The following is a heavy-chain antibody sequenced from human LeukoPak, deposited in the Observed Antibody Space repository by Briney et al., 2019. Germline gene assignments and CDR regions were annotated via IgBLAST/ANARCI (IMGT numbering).Heavy chain of an antibody. D-gene: IGHD3-3*01. CDR3: VRAMYYDFWSGRSKPSARFYYYMDV. CDR2: INSDGDTT. V-gene: IGHV3-74*01. J-gene: IGHJ6*03. CDR1: RFTFSDYL. Sequence: GGGLRLSRAASRFTFSDYLMHCVRQVPEKGVECVSRINSDGDTTNYADSVRGRFTVSRDNAQNTLYMAMNSLRADDTAVYYCVRAMYYDFWSGRSKPSARFYYYMDVWRRGTTVTVSS.